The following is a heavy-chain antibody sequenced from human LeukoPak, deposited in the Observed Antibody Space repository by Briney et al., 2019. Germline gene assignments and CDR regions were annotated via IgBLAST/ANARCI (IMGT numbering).Heavy chain of an antibody. CDR2: IDWDDDK. CDR3: ARISDHYDSSGYSVFDY. CDR1: GFSLRSSGMC. Sequence: ESGPTLVNPTQTLTLTCTFSGFSLRSSGMCVSWIRQPPGKALEWLALIDWDDDKYYSTSLKTRLTISKDTSKNQVVLTMINMDPVDTATYYCARISDHYDSSGYSVFDYWGQGILVTVSS. J-gene: IGHJ4*02. D-gene: IGHD3-22*01. V-gene: IGHV2-70*01.